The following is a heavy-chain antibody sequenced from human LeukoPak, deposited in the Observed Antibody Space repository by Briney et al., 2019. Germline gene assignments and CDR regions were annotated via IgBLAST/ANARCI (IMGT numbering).Heavy chain of an antibody. J-gene: IGHJ6*03. CDR3: ARVDYYYMDV. V-gene: IGHV4-61*02. CDR2: IYTSGST. Sequence: SQTLSLTCTVSGGSISSGSYYWSWIRQPAGKGLEWIGRIYTSGSTNYNPSLKSRVTISVDTSKNQFSLKLSSVTAADTAVYYCARVDYYYMDVWGKGTTVTASS. CDR1: GGSISSGSYY.